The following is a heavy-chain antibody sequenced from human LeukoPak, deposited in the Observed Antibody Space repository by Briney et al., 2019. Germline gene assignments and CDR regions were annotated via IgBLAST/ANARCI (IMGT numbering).Heavy chain of an antibody. D-gene: IGHD3-22*01. CDR2: INHSGST. CDR3: ARGLRYYDSSGYYGAELDY. CDR1: GDSITSSAFS. Sequence: PSETLSLTCTVSGDSITSSAFSWGWIRQPPGKGLEWIGEINHSGSTNYNPSLKSRVTISVDTSKNQFSLKLSSVTAADTAVYYCARGLRYYDSSGYYGAELDYWGQGTLVTVSS. J-gene: IGHJ4*02. V-gene: IGHV4-39*07.